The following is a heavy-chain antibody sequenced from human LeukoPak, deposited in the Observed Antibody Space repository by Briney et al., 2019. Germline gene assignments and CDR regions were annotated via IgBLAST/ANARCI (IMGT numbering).Heavy chain of an antibody. J-gene: IGHJ4*02. CDR2: ISSSSSYI. CDR3: ARFAHDSSGYYTLYYFDY. Sequence: GGSLRLSCAASGFTFSSYSMNWVRQAPGKGLEWVSSISSSSSYIYYADSAKGRFTISRDNAKNSLYLQMNSLRAEDTAVYYCARFAHDSSGYYTLYYFDYWGQGTLVTVSS. D-gene: IGHD3-22*01. V-gene: IGHV3-21*01. CDR1: GFTFSSYS.